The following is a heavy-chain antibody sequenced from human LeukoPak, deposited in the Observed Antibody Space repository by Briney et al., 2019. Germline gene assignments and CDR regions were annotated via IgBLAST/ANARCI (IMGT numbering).Heavy chain of an antibody. CDR2: IRYDGSNK. J-gene: IGHJ4*02. Sequence: PGRSLRLSCAASGFTFSSYAMSWVRQAPGKGLEWVAFIRYDGSNKYYADSVKGRFTISRDNSKNTLYLQMNSLRAGDTAVYYCANLDYWGQGTLVTVSS. V-gene: IGHV3-30*02. CDR3: ANLDY. CDR1: GFTFSSYA.